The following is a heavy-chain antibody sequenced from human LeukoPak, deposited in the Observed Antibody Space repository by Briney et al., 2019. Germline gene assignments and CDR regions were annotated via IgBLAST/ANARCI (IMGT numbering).Heavy chain of an antibody. J-gene: IGHJ4*02. CDR2: IYHSGST. D-gene: IGHD4/OR15-4a*01. Sequence: KASETLSLTCAVSGGSISSSNWWSWVRQPPGKGLEWIGEIYHSGSTNYNPSLKSRVTISVDTSKNQLSLKLSSVTAADTAVYYCAREANFGPNHFDYWGQGTLVTVSS. CDR3: AREANFGPNHFDY. V-gene: IGHV4-4*02. CDR1: GGSISSSNW.